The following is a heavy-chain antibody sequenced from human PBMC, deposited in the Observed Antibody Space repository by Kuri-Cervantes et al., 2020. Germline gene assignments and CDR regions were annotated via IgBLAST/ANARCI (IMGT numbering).Heavy chain of an antibody. CDR3: AKAPVVAATLSHFDY. V-gene: IGHV3-30*01. D-gene: IGHD2-15*01. Sequence: GGSLRLSCAASGFTFSSYAMHWVRQAPGKGLEWVAVISYDGSNKYYADSVKGRFTISRDTSKNTLYLQMNSPRGEDTAIYYCAKAPVVAATLSHFDYWGQGTLVTVSS. CDR2: ISYDGSNK. J-gene: IGHJ4*02. CDR1: GFTFSSYA.